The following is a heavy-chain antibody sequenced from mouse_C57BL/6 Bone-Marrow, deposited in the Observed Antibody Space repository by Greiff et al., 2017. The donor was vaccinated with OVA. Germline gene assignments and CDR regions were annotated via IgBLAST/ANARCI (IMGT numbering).Heavy chain of an antibody. D-gene: IGHD2-2*01. V-gene: IGHV1-72*01. J-gene: IGHJ3*01. CDR1: GYTFTSYW. Sequence: QVQLQQSGAELVKPGASVKLSCKASGYTFTSYWMHWVKQRPGRGLEWIGRIDPNSGGTKYNEKFKSKATLTVDKPSSTAYMQLSSLTSEDSAVYYCANHYGYDELGPLWFAYWGQGTLVTVSA. CDR2: IDPNSGGT. CDR3: ANHYGYDELGPLWFAY.